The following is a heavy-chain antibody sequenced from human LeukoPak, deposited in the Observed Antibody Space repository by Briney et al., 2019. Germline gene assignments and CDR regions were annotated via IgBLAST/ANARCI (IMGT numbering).Heavy chain of an antibody. Sequence: SETLSLICKVSGGSISSSNYYWGWIRQPPGKGLEWIGSIYSSGSTYYNPSLKSRITISVDTSESQFSLKLGSVTAADTAVYYCARLGGYGNFDYWGQGTLVTVSS. CDR3: ARLGGYGNFDY. CDR1: GGSISSSNYY. J-gene: IGHJ4*02. CDR2: IYSSGST. V-gene: IGHV4-39*07. D-gene: IGHD5-12*01.